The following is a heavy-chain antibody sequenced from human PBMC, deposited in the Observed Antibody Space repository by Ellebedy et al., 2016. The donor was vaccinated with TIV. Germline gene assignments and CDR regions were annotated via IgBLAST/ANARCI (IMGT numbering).Heavy chain of an antibody. V-gene: IGHV3-21*01. D-gene: IGHD6-19*01. J-gene: IGHJ4*02. CDR1: GFTFSSYS. CDR2: ISSSSSYI. CDR3: ARVPGIAVAGSALGY. Sequence: GGSLRLXCAASGFTFSSYSMNWVRQAPGKGLEWVSSISSSSSYIYYADSVKGRFTISRDNAKNSLYLQMNSLRAEDTAVYYCARVPGIAVAGSALGYWGQGTLVTVSS.